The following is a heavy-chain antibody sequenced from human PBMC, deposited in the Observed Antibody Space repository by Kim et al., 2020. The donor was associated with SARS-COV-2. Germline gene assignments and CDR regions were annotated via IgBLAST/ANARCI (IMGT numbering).Heavy chain of an antibody. CDR1: GFTFDNYA. J-gene: IGHJ4*02. CDR2: FYNGGGAT. D-gene: IGHD2-8*02. V-gene: IGHV3-23*03. CDR3: AKDTGAYLD. Sequence: GGSLRLSCAASGFTFDNYAMSWIRQAPGKGLEWVSVFYNGGGATFYADSVEGRFTISRDNSKSTLYLQMSSLRADDTATYYCAKDTGAYLDWGQGTLVTV.